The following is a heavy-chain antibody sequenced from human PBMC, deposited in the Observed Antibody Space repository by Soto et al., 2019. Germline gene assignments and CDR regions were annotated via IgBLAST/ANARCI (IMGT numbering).Heavy chain of an antibody. J-gene: IGHJ6*02. Sequence: PGGSLRLSCGASGFTCSSYSMNWVRQAPGKGLEWVSSISSSSSYIYYADSVKGRFTISRDNAKNSLYLQMNSLRAEDTAVYYCARAPGVRGVISLPLVYYYGMDVWGQGTAVTVSS. D-gene: IGHD3-10*01. CDR2: ISSSSSYI. V-gene: IGHV3-21*01. CDR3: ARAPGVRGVISLPLVYYYGMDV. CDR1: GFTCSSYS.